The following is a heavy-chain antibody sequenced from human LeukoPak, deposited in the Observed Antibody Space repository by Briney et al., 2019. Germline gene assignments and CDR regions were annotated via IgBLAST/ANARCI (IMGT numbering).Heavy chain of an antibody. V-gene: IGHV3-21*01. CDR3: AILCADGTCYPGFHY. Sequence: GGYLRLSCAASGFTFRGYSMNWLRQAPGRGLEWFSSICTAGSIYYTNSVKGRFNVSGHNAKNSLHLQMNSLRAEELAVYYIAILCADGTCYPGFHYWGQGTLIAVSS. CDR1: GFTFRGYS. D-gene: IGHD3-10*02. CDR2: ICTAGSI. J-gene: IGHJ4*02.